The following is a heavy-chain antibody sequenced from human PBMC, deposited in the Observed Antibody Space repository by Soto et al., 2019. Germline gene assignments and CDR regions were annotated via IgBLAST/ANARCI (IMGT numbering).Heavy chain of an antibody. CDR2: ISGSGGST. V-gene: IGHV3-23*01. CDR3: ARDLWDSSGYTVDY. Sequence: GGSLRLSCAASGFTFSSYAMSWVRQAPGKGLEWASAISGSGGSTYYADSVKGRFTISRDNSKNTLYLQMNSLRAEDTAVYYCARDLWDSSGYTVDYWGQGTLVTVSS. J-gene: IGHJ4*02. CDR1: GFTFSSYA. D-gene: IGHD3-22*01.